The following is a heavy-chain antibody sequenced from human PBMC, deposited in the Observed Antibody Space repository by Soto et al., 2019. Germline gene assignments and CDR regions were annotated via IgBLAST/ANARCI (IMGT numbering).Heavy chain of an antibody. CDR2: IKSKTDGGTT. Sequence: GGSLRLSCAASGFTFSNAWMNWVRQAPGKGLEWVGRIKSKTDGGTTDYAAPVKGRFTISRDDSKNTLYLQMNSLKTEDTAVYYCTRDLDYVWGSYRYFDNRERNTSDYWGQGTLVTVSS. J-gene: IGHJ4*02. D-gene: IGHD3-16*02. CDR3: TRDLDYVWGSYRYFDNRERNTSDY. CDR1: GFTFSNAW. V-gene: IGHV3-15*07.